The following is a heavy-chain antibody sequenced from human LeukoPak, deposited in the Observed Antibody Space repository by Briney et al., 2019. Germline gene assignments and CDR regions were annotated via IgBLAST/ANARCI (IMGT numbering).Heavy chain of an antibody. Sequence: GGSLRLSCAASGFTFSSYSMNWVRQAPGKGLEWVSSISSSSSSYIYYADSVKGRFTISRDNAKNSLYLQMNSLRAEDTAVYYCARDLVRHYDSSGYYYGADYWGQGTLVTVSS. CDR2: ISSSSSSYI. V-gene: IGHV3-21*01. D-gene: IGHD3-22*01. CDR3: ARDLVRHYDSSGYYYGADY. J-gene: IGHJ4*02. CDR1: GFTFSSYS.